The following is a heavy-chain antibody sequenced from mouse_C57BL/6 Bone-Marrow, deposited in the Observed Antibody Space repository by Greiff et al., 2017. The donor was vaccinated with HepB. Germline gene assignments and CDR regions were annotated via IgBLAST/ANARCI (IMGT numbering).Heavy chain of an antibody. V-gene: IGHV1-61*01. D-gene: IGHD3-2*02. CDR2: IYPSDSET. CDR3: ARQLRLRDYAMDY. CDR1: GYTFTSYW. Sequence: QVQLQQPGAELVRPGSSVKLSCKASGYTFTSYWMDWVKQRPGQGLEWIGNIYPSDSETHYNQKFKDKATLTADKSSSTAYMQLSSLTSEDSAVYFCARQLRLRDYAMDYWGQGTSVTVSS. J-gene: IGHJ4*01.